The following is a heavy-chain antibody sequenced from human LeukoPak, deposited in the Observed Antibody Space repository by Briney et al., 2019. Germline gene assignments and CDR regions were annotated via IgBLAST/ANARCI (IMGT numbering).Heavy chain of an antibody. CDR3: AREVDSYGRAIDY. J-gene: IGHJ4*02. V-gene: IGHV4-30-4*08. CDR2: IYYSGST. CDR1: GGSISSSSYY. D-gene: IGHD5-18*01. Sequence: SETLSLTCTVSGGSISSSSYYWGWIRQPPGKGLEWIGYIYYSGSTYYNPSLKSRVTISVDTSKNQFSLKLSSVTAADTAVYYCAREVDSYGRAIDYWGQGTLVTVSS.